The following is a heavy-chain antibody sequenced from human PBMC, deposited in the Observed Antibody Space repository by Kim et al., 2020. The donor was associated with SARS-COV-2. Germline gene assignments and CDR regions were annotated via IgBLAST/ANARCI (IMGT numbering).Heavy chain of an antibody. V-gene: IGHV3-21*01. J-gene: IGHJ6*02. Sequence: GGSLRLSCAASGFTFSSYSMNWVRQAPGKGLEWVSSISSSSSYIYYADSVKGRFTISRDNAKNSLYLQMNSLRAEDTAVYYCAEIQSSSIYGMDVWGQGTTVTVSS. CDR3: AEIQSSSIYGMDV. D-gene: IGHD6-13*01. CDR2: ISSSSSYI. CDR1: GFTFSSYS.